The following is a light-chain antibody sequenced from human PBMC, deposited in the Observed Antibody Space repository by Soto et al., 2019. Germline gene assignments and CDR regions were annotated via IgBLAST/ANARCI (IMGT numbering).Light chain of an antibody. Sequence: QSALTQPASVSGSPGQSITISCTGTSGDVGSYNLVSWYQQHPGKAPKLMIYEGSKRPSGVSNRFSGSKSGSTASLTISGLQAEDEADYYCCSYARSSTYVFGSGTTLTVL. CDR1: SGDVGSYNL. CDR2: EGS. CDR3: CSYARSSTYV. J-gene: IGLJ1*01. V-gene: IGLV2-23*01.